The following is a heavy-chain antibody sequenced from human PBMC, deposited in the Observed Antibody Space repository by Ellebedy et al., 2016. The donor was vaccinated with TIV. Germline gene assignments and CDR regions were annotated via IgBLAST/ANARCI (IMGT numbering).Heavy chain of an antibody. CDR3: ARRGSYGDYAVQVNSWFDT. J-gene: IGHJ5*02. Sequence: GESLKISCAASGFSFRNYWMSRVRQAPGKELEWVANIYQDGSDRYYVDSVKGRFTISRDNANKSLFLQMNSLRVEDTAVYYCARRGSYGDYAVQVNSWFDTWGQGTLVSVSS. D-gene: IGHD4-17*01. V-gene: IGHV3-7*01. CDR2: IYQDGSDR. CDR1: GFSFRNYW.